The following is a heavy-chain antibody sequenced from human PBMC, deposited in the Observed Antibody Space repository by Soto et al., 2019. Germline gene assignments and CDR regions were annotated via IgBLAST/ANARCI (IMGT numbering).Heavy chain of an antibody. CDR3: LKAAHYDFWRGYTPDWFDP. Sequence: PGGSLRLSCSASGFPFSSYAMHWVRQAPGKGLEYVSAISSNGGSTYYADSVKGRFTISRDNSKNTLSLQMSSLRAEDTAVYYCLKAAHYDFWRGYTPDWFDPWGQGTLVTVSS. CDR1: GFPFSSYA. D-gene: IGHD3-3*01. CDR2: ISSNGGST. V-gene: IGHV3-64D*06. J-gene: IGHJ5*02.